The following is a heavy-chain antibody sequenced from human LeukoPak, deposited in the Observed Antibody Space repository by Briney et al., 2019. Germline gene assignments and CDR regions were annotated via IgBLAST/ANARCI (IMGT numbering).Heavy chain of an antibody. V-gene: IGHV3-21*01. CDR2: ITSNSKYI. D-gene: IGHD4-17*01. CDR1: GFTFSSYS. J-gene: IGHJ4*02. CDR3: ARVETTVDFDY. Sequence: PGGSLRLSCAASGFTFSSYSMNWVRQAPGKGLEWISSITSNSKYIFYADSLKGRFTISRDNAKNSLYLQMNSLRAEDTAVYYCARVETTVDFDYWGQGTLVTVSS.